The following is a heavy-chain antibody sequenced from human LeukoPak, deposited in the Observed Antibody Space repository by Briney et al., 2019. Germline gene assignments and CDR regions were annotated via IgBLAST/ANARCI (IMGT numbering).Heavy chain of an antibody. CDR1: GYTFTGYY. Sequence: ASVKVSCKASGYTFTGYYMHWVRQAPGQGLGWMGRINPNSGGTNYAQKFQGRVTMTRDTSISTVYMELSRLRSDDTAVYYCARSTLAATGDFDYWGQGTLVTVSS. CDR2: INPNSGGT. J-gene: IGHJ4*02. V-gene: IGHV1-2*06. D-gene: IGHD6-13*01. CDR3: ARSTLAATGDFDY.